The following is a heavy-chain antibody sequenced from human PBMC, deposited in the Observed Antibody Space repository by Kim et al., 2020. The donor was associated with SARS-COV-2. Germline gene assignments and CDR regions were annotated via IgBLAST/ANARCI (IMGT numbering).Heavy chain of an antibody. CDR2: ISWNSGTI. CDR1: GFTFDDYA. V-gene: IGHV3-9*01. D-gene: IGHD3-10*01. J-gene: IGHJ6*01. CDR3: AKSKITMFQGVLYGMDV. Sequence: GGSLRLSCAASGFTFDDYAMHWVRQAPGKGLEWDSGISWNSGTIGYADSVKGRFTISRDNAKNSLYLQMNSLRTEDTALYYCAKSKITMFQGVLYGMDV.